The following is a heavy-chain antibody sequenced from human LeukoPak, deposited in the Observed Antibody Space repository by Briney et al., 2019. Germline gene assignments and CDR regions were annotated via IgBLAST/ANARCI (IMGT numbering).Heavy chain of an antibody. D-gene: IGHD2-15*01. V-gene: IGHV1-46*01. Sequence: ASVKVSCKASGYTFTSYGISWVRQAPGQGLEWMGIINPSGGSTSYAQKFQGRVTMTRDMSTSTVYMELSSLRSEDTAVYFCAREGYCSGGTCYSFDYWGQGTLVTVSS. CDR2: INPSGGST. CDR1: GYTFTSYG. CDR3: AREGYCSGGTCYSFDY. J-gene: IGHJ4*02.